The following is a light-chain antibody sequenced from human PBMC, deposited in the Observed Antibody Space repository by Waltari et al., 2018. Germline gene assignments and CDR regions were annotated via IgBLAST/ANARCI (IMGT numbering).Light chain of an antibody. Sequence: EIVMTQSPATLSVSPGERATLSCRASQSVSNNLAWYQQKPGQAPRLLIDGASNRATGIPARFSGSGSGTEFTLTISSLQSEDFAVYYCQQYNNWPPLFTFGPGTKVDIK. CDR3: QQYNNWPPLFT. CDR1: QSVSNN. J-gene: IGKJ3*01. CDR2: GAS. V-gene: IGKV3-15*01.